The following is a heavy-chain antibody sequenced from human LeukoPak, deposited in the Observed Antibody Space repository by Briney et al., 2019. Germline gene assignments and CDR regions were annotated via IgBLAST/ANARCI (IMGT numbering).Heavy chain of an antibody. CDR3: ARGPVELGDAFDI. Sequence: ASVKVSCKASGYTFTGYYMHWVRQAPGQGPEWMGWINPNSGGTNYAQKFQGRVTMTRDTSISTAYMELSRLRSDDTAVYYCARGPVELGDAFDIWGQGTMVTVSS. V-gene: IGHV1-2*02. CDR1: GYTFTGYY. J-gene: IGHJ3*02. CDR2: INPNSGGT. D-gene: IGHD1-7*01.